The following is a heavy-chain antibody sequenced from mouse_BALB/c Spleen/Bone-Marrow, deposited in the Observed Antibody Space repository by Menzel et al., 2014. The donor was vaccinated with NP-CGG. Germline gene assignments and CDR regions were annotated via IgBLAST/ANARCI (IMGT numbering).Heavy chain of an antibody. D-gene: IGHD2-4*01. Sequence: QAQLQHSGAKLVHPGASVKLSCKASEYTFTNHYIYWVKQRPGQDLEWIGEINPSNGGSNFNEKLKSKATLTVDKSSSTAYMQLSRLISEGCAVYCCTRYDCYDYRVLFAYWGQGPLVTISA. CDR1: EYTFTNHY. V-gene: IGHV1S81*02. CDR3: TRYDCYDYRVLFAY. J-gene: IGHJ3*01. CDR2: INPSNGGS.